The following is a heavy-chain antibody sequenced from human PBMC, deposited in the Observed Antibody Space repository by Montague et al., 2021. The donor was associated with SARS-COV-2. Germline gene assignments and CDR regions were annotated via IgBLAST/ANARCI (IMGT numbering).Heavy chain of an antibody. CDR1: GFTFSNSA. CDR3: AKDSYYYGLGYGMDV. Sequence: SLRLSCAASGFTFSNSAMNWVRQAPGKGLEWVSGSSGSDGGTHYADSVKGRFTISRDNFKNVLHLQVNSLRAEDTALYYCAKDSYYYGLGYGMDVWGQGTTVTVSS. V-gene: IGHV3-23*01. D-gene: IGHD3-10*01. J-gene: IGHJ6*02. CDR2: SSGSDGGT.